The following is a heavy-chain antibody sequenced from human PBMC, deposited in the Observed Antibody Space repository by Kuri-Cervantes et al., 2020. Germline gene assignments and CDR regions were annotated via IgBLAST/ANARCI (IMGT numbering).Heavy chain of an antibody. CDR3: ARAGDSLSYFDY. Sequence: ASVKVSCKASGYTFTSYYMHWVRQAPGQGLEWMGIINPSGGSTSYAQKFQGRVTMTRDTSISTAYMELSSLRSEDTAVDYCARAGDSLSYFDYWGQGALVTVSS. V-gene: IGHV1-46*01. D-gene: IGHD3-10*01. J-gene: IGHJ4*02. CDR2: INPSGGST. CDR1: GYTFTSYY.